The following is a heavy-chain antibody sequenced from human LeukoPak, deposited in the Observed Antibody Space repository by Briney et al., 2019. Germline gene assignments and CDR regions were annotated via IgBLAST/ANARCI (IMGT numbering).Heavy chain of an antibody. Sequence: SETLTLTCAVYGGSFSGYYWSWIRQPPGKGLEWIGEISHSGSTNYNPSLKRRVTISLETSKKQFSLKQSSVTAADTAVYYRAKGPPVCGSYRHNWFDPWGQGTLVTV. CDR2: ISHSGST. CDR3: AKGPPVCGSYRHNWFDP. D-gene: IGHD3-16*02. CDR1: GGSFSGYY. V-gene: IGHV4-34*01. J-gene: IGHJ5*02.